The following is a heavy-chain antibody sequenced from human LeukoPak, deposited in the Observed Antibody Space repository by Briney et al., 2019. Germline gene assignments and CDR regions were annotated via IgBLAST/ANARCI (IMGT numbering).Heavy chain of an antibody. CDR3: VKQGHYSSSWYFDY. J-gene: IGHJ4*02. V-gene: IGHV3-64D*06. CDR2: ISSAGDST. Sequence: PGGSLRLSCSASGFTFGSYGMHWVRQAPGNGLEYVSVISSAGDSTYYADSVKGRFTISRDNSKNTLYLQMSSLRAEDTAVYCCVKQGHYSSSWYFDYWGQGTLVTVSS. D-gene: IGHD6-13*01. CDR1: GFTFGSYG.